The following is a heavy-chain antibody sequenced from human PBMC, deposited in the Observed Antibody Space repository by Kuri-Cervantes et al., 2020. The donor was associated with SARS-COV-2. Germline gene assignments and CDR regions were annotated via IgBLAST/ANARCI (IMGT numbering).Heavy chain of an antibody. CDR2: ISDSGTIV. V-gene: IGHV3-11*04. D-gene: IGHD1-26*01. Sequence: GESLKISCAASEFLFSGYYMSWIRQAPGKGLEWISYISDSGTIVYYGDSVKGRFTISRDNAKNSLYLQMNSLRVEDTAVYYCARGGGSYCAYWGQGTLVTVSS. CDR3: ARGGGSYCAY. J-gene: IGHJ4*02. CDR1: EFLFSGYY.